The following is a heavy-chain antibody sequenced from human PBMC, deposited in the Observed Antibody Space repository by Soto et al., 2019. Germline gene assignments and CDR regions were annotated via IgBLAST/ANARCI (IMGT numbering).Heavy chain of an antibody. Sequence: VQLVESGGGLVQPGGSLRLSCAASGFTFSSYAMNWVRQAPGKGLEWVSFISTSSGAIYYADSVQGRFTISRDDAKHSLDLQMKSLRAEDKAVYYCAKGGYVNYGGACDIWGQGTMVTVSS. D-gene: IGHD5-12*01. CDR1: GFTFSSYA. J-gene: IGHJ3*02. CDR2: ISTSSGAI. CDR3: AKGGYVNYGGACDI. V-gene: IGHV3-48*01.